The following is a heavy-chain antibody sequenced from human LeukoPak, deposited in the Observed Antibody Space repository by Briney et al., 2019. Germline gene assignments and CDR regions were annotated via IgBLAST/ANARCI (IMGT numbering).Heavy chain of an antibody. CDR3: AKEGDLYYDSSRDAFDI. CDR2: ISWNSGSI. Sequence: QSGGSLRLSCAASGFTFDDYAMHWVRQAPGKGLEWVSDISWNSGSIGYADSVKGRFTISRDNAKNSLYLQMNSLRAEDTALYYCAKEGDLYYDSSRDAFDIWGQGTMVTVSS. CDR1: GFTFDDYA. J-gene: IGHJ3*02. V-gene: IGHV3-9*01. D-gene: IGHD3-22*01.